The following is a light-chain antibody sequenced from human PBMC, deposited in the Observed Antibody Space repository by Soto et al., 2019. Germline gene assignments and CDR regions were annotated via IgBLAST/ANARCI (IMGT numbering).Light chain of an antibody. CDR1: SSDVGGYNY. V-gene: IGLV2-14*01. CDR2: EVS. Sequence: QSALTQPASVSVSPGQSITISFTGTSSDVGGYNYVSGYHHHSGKAPKLMIYEVSNRTSGVSNRFSCSKSVNTASLTISGLHAEDEADWGRSSYTSSSPVVVGGGTTLTVL. CDR3: SSYTSSSPVV. J-gene: IGLJ2*01.